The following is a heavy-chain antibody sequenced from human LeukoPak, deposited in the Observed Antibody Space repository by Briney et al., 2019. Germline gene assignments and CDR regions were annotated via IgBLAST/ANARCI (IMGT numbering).Heavy chain of an antibody. CDR2: IYTSGST. Sequence: SETVSLTCTVSGGSISSYYWSWIQQPAGKGLEWIGRIYTSGSTNYNPSLKSRVTMSVDTSKNQFSLKLSSVTAADTAVYYCASGEYYYDSSAFQHWGQGTLVTVSS. D-gene: IGHD3-22*01. J-gene: IGHJ1*01. V-gene: IGHV4-4*07. CDR3: ASGEYYYDSSAFQH. CDR1: GGSISSYY.